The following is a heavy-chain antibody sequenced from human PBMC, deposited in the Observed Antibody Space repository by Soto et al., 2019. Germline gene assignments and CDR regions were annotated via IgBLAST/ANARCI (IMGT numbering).Heavy chain of an antibody. J-gene: IGHJ6*03. CDR2: IKSKTDGGTT. Sequence: EVQLVESGGGLVKPGGSLRLSCAASGFTFSNAWMSWVRQAPGKGLEWVGRIKSKTDGGTTDYAAPVKGRFTISRDDSKNTLYPQMNSLKTEHTAVYYCTTDTVLCSGGSCYYDYYYMDVWGKGTTVTVSS. CDR1: GFTFSNAW. CDR3: TTDTVLCSGGSCYYDYYYMDV. V-gene: IGHV3-15*01. D-gene: IGHD2-15*01.